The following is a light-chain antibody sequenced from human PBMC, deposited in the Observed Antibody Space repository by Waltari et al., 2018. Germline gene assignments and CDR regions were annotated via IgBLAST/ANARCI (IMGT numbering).Light chain of an antibody. CDR3: QSYYGTDWV. CDR1: RCIIASHY. J-gene: IGLJ3*02. V-gene: IGLV6-57*04. CDR2: ENN. Sequence: NFMLTQPHSVLESPGQTVTISCTRSRCIIASHYVQWYQQRPGSTPPTVIYENNQRPPGVSDRFSGSIDSSSNSAPLTISGLKAEDEADYYCQSYYGTDWVFGGGTKLTVL.